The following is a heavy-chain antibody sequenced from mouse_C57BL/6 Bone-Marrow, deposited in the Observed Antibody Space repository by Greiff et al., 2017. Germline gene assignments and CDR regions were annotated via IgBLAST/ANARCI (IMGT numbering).Heavy chain of an antibody. CDR3: ARHGYYRGWYFDV. Sequence: VQLQQSGAELVKPGASVKLSCKASGYTFTSYWMHWVKQRPGQGLEWIGMIHPNSGSTNYNEKFKSKATLTVDKSSSTAYMQRSSLTSEDSAVYYCARHGYYRGWYFDVWGTGTTVTVSS. CDR1: GYTFTSYW. CDR2: IHPNSGST. V-gene: IGHV1-64*01. D-gene: IGHD2-3*01. J-gene: IGHJ1*03.